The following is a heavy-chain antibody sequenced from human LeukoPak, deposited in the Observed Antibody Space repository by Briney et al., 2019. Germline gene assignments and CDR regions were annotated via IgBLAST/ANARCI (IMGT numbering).Heavy chain of an antibody. Sequence: GGSLRLSCAASGFTVSSNYMSWVRQAPGKGLEWVSVIYSGGSTYYADSVKGRFTISRDNSKNTLYLQMNSLRAEDTAVYYCALNGRYYDSSPGGYFDYWGQGTLVTVSS. CDR3: ALNGRYYDSSPGGYFDY. D-gene: IGHD3-22*01. V-gene: IGHV3-53*01. CDR2: IYSGGST. J-gene: IGHJ4*02. CDR1: GFTVSSNY.